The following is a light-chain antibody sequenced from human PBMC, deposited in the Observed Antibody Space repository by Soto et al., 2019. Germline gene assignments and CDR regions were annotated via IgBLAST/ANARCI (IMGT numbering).Light chain of an antibody. CDR1: SSDLGRYNF. CDR3: CSYAGGSTWV. CDR2: DAS. J-gene: IGLJ2*01. V-gene: IGLV2-23*01. Sequence: QSALTQPPSASGSPGQSVTISCTGTSSDLGRYNFVSWYRQHPGKAPKLIIYDASKRPSGISNRFSGSKSGNTASLTISGLQADDEATYYCCSYAGGSTWVFGGGTKVTVL.